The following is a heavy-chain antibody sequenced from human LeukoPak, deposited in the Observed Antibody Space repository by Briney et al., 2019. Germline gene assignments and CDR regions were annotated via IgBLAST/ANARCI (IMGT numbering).Heavy chain of an antibody. Sequence: GGSLRLPCAASGFTFSSYWMHWVRQAPGKGLVWVSRINRDGSSTSYADSVKGRFTICRDNAKNTLYLQMNSLRAEDTAVYYCARVRPYYYGSGSYRDAFDIWGQGTMVTVSS. CDR2: INRDGSST. J-gene: IGHJ3*02. CDR1: GFTFSSYW. D-gene: IGHD3-10*01. V-gene: IGHV3-74*01. CDR3: ARVRPYYYGSGSYRDAFDI.